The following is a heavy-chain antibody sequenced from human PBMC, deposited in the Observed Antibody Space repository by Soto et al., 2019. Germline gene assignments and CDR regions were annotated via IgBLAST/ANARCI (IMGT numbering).Heavy chain of an antibody. CDR2: ISSSSSYI. J-gene: IGHJ4*02. CDR1: GFPFSDYV. CDR3: ARDRGYSGYDHYSDY. Sequence: EVLLVESGGGLVKPGGSLRLSCEASGFPFSDYVIKWVRQSPGKGLEWISSISSSSSYIDYAESVKGRFTISRDNAKNSLNLQMNSLRAEDTAMYYCARDRGYSGYDHYSDYWGQGTLFTVSS. V-gene: IGHV3-21*01. D-gene: IGHD5-12*01.